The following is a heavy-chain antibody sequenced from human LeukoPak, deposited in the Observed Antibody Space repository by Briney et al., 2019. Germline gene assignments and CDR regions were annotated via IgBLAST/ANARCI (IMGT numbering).Heavy chain of an antibody. CDR2: MNQVGSEI. Sequence: GGSLRLSCAASGFTFSSHWMSWVRQAPGKGLEWVANMNQVGSEIHYVDSVKGRFAISRDNAKNSLYLQMSSLRAEDTAVYYCARDHVAPGLIFDYWGQGTLVTVSS. V-gene: IGHV3-7*03. D-gene: IGHD3-16*01. CDR1: GFTFSSHW. J-gene: IGHJ4*02. CDR3: ARDHVAPGLIFDY.